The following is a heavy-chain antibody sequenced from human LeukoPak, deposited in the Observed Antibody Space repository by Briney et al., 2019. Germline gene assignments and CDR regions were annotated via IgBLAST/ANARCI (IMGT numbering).Heavy chain of an antibody. J-gene: IGHJ4*02. D-gene: IGHD3-22*01. CDR2: INHSGST. Sequence: SETLSLTCAVYGGSFSGYYWSWIRQPPGKGLEWIGEINHSGSTNYNPSLKSRVTISVDTSKNQFSLKLSSVTAADMAVYYCASQDPNTYYYDSSGYPIRYFDYWGQGTLVTVSS. CDR1: GGSFSGYY. CDR3: ASQDPNTYYYDSSGYPIRYFDY. V-gene: IGHV4-34*01.